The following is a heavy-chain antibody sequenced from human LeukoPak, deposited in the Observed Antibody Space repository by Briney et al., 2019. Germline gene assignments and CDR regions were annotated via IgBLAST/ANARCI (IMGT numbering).Heavy chain of an antibody. CDR3: ATDDVTTGTKTALGY. D-gene: IGHD1-1*01. J-gene: IGHJ4*02. V-gene: IGHV1-58*01. Sequence: GASVKVSCKASGFTFTSSAVQWVRQARGQGLEWIGWIVVDSGNTNYAQKFQERVTINRDMSTSTAYIELSSLRSEDTAVYYCATDDVTTGTKTALGYWGQGTLVTVSS. CDR2: IVVDSGNT. CDR1: GFTFTSSA.